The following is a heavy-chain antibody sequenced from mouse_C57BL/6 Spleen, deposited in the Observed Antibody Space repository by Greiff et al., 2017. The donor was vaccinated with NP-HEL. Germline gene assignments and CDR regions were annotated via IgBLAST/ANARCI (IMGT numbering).Heavy chain of an antibody. Sequence: EVQVVESGGGLVQSGRSLRLSCATSGFTFSDFYMEWVRQAPGKGLEWIAASRNKANDYTTEYSASVKGRFIVSRDTSQSILYLQMNALRAEDTAIYYCARDARGDWYFDVWGTGTTVTVSS. J-gene: IGHJ1*03. CDR2: SRNKANDYTT. CDR3: ARDARGDWYFDV. V-gene: IGHV7-1*01. CDR1: GFTFSDFY.